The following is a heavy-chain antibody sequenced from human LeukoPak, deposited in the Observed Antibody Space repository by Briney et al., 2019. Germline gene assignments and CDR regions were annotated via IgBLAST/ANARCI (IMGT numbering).Heavy chain of an antibody. CDR1: GFIFTSYG. J-gene: IGHJ4*02. CDR3: TRIKYSTSWSGDY. D-gene: IGHD6-13*01. Sequence: GGSLRLSCVASGFIFTSYGMHWVRQAPGKGLQWVALISSNGDNERYADSVKGRFSISRDNSKNTMYLRMNSLRAEDTAIYYCTRIKYSTSWSGDYWGQGALVTVSS. CDR2: ISSNGDNE. V-gene: IGHV3-30*19.